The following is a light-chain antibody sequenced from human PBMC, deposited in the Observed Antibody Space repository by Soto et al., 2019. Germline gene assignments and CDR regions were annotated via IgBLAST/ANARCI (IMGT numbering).Light chain of an antibody. CDR3: HQTYSTPHT. V-gene: IGKV1-39*01. CDR1: QTVTDY. Sequence: DIQMTQSPSSLSASVGDRVTITCRAGQTVTDYLNWYQHKPGKAPKLLIYSASTLQTGVPSRFSGSGSGTDFTLTITSLQPEDFGTYYRHQTYSTPHTFGQGTKVEIK. J-gene: IGKJ1*01. CDR2: SAS.